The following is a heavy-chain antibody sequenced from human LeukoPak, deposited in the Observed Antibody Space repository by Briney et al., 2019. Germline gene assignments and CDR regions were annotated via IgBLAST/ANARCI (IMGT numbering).Heavy chain of an antibody. V-gene: IGHV1-46*01. D-gene: IGHD3-10*01. J-gene: IGHJ4*02. Sequence: GASVKVSCKASGYTFTSYYMHWVRQAPGQGLEWMGIINPSGGSTSYAQKFQGRVTMTRDTSTSTVYMELSSLRAEDTAVYYCARGRSPWFGESPFDYWGQGTLVTVSS. CDR3: ARGRSPWFGESPFDY. CDR2: INPSGGST. CDR1: GYTFTSYY.